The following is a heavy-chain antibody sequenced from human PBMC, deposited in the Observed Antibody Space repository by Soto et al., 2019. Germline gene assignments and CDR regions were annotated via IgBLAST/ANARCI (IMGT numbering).Heavy chain of an antibody. Sequence: SETLSLTCTVSGGSISSGGYYWSWIRQHPGKGLEWIGYIYYSGSTYYNPSLKSRVTISVDTSKNQFSLKLSSVTAEDTAVYYCARETYYDFWSGYYPYYYYGMDVWGQGTTVTVSS. CDR3: ARETYYDFWSGYYPYYYYGMDV. CDR2: IYYSGST. J-gene: IGHJ6*02. CDR1: GGSISSGGYY. D-gene: IGHD3-3*01. V-gene: IGHV4-31*03.